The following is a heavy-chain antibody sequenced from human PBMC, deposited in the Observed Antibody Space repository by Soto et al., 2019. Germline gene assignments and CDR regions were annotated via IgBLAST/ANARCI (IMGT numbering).Heavy chain of an antibody. CDR2: IYYSGST. CDR1: GGSISSYY. Sequence: SETLSLTCTVSGGSISSYYWSWIRQPPGKGLEWIGYIYYSGSTNYNPSLKSRVTISVDTSKNQFSLKLSSVTAADTAVYYCARGWLHSGYDGGFDPWGQGTLVTVSS. D-gene: IGHD5-12*01. J-gene: IGHJ5*02. V-gene: IGHV4-59*01. CDR3: ARGWLHSGYDGGFDP.